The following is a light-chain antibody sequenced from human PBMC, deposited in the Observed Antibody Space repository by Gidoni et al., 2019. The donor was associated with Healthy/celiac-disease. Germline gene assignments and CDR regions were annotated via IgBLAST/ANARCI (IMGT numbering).Light chain of an antibody. CDR1: SSDVGSYNL. CDR3: CSYAGSSTYV. V-gene: IGLV2-23*01. Sequence: HSALTQPASLSGSPGQSITISCTGTSSDVGSYNLVSWYQQHPGKAPKLMIYEGSKRPSGVSNRFSGSKSGNTASLTISGLQAEDEADYYCCSYAGSSTYVFGTGTKVTVL. CDR2: EGS. J-gene: IGLJ1*01.